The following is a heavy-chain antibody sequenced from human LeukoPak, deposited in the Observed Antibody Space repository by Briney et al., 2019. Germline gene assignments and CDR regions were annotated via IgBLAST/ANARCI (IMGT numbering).Heavy chain of an antibody. CDR1: GFTFSSYA. J-gene: IGHJ6*02. V-gene: IGHV3-23*01. CDR3: AKSFPVSYCYGMDV. CDR2: ISGSGGST. Sequence: GGSLRLSCAASGFTFSSYAMSWVRQAPGKGLEWVSAISGSGGSTYYADSVKGRFTISRDNSKSTLYLQMNSLRAEDTAVYYCAKSFPVSYCYGMDVWGQGTTVTVSS. D-gene: IGHD3-3*02.